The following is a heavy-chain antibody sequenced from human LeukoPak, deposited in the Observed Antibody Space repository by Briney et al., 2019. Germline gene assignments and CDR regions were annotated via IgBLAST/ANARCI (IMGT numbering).Heavy chain of an antibody. CDR2: IKQDGSEK. CDR3: ANHIRGHSFDY. V-gene: IGHV3-7*01. D-gene: IGHD1-14*01. CDR1: GFTFSSYW. J-gene: IGHJ4*02. Sequence: GGSLRLSCAASGFTFSSYWMSWVRQAPGKGLEWVANIKQDGSEKYYVDSVKGQFTISRDNAKNSLYLQMNSLRAEDTAVYYCANHIRGHSFDYWGQGTLVTVSS.